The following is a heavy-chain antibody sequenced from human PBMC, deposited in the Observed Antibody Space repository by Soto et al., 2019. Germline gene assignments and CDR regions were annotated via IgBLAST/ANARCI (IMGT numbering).Heavy chain of an antibody. CDR1: GFTFSSYA. CDR3: ARVRGYSGDDYYSYYYMDV. D-gene: IGHD5-12*01. CDR2: ISGSGGST. V-gene: IGHV3-23*01. Sequence: GGSLRLSCAASGFTFSSYAMSWVRQAPGKGLEWVSAISGSGGSTYYADSVKGRFTISRDNSKNTLYLQMNSLRAEDTAVYYCARVRGYSGDDYYSYYYMDVWGKGTTVTVSS. J-gene: IGHJ6*03.